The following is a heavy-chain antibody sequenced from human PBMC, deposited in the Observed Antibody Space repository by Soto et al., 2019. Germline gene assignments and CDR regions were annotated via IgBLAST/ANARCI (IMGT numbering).Heavy chain of an antibody. D-gene: IGHD6-13*01. J-gene: IGHJ4*02. CDR3: ARDSSSWYFFDY. V-gene: IGHV1-69*01. CDR2: IIPLWGST. Sequence: QVQLVQSGAEVKKPGSSVKVSCKASGGTLSSFAISWVRQAPGQGLEWIGGIIPLWGSTSYAQKFQGRVTITADEYTNTAYMELNGLRSEDTAVDYCARDSSSWYFFDYWGQGTLVTVSS. CDR1: GGTLSSFA.